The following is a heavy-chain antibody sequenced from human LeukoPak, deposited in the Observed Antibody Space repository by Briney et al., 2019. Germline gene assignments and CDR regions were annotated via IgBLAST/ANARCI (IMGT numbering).Heavy chain of an antibody. Sequence: ASVKVSCKASGYTFTSYAMHWVRQAPGQRLEWMGWINAGNGNTKYSQKFQGRVTITRDTSASTAYMELSSLRSEDTAVYYCARDRYDSSGYTRGYYFDYWGQGTLVTVSS. J-gene: IGHJ4*02. CDR1: GYTFTSYA. CDR3: ARDRYDSSGYTRGYYFDY. D-gene: IGHD3-22*01. V-gene: IGHV1-3*01. CDR2: INAGNGNT.